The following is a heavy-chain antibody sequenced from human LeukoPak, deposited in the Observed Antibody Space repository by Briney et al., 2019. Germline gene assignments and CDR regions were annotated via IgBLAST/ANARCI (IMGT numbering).Heavy chain of an antibody. CDR3: AKDAAGITMIVVVITVFDY. D-gene: IGHD3-22*01. J-gene: IGHJ4*02. CDR2: ISGSGGST. Sequence: GGSLRLSCAASGFTFSSYEMNWVRQAPGKGLEWVSAISGSGGSTYYADSVKGRFTISRDNSKNTLYLQMNSLRAEDTAVYYCAKDAAGITMIVVVITVFDYWGQGTLVTVSS. V-gene: IGHV3-23*01. CDR1: GFTFSSYE.